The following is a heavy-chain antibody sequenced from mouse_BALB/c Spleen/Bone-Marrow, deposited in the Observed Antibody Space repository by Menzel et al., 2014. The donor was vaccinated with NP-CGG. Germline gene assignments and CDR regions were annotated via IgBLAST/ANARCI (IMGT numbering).Heavy chain of an antibody. Sequence: VQLQQSGAELVKPGASVKLSCKASGYTFTSYYMYWVKQRPGQGLEWFGEINPSNGGTNFNEKFKNKATLTVDKSSSTAYMQLSSLTSEDSAVYYCTITARADFDYWGQGTTLTVSS. CDR1: GYTFTSYY. CDR2: INPSNGGT. V-gene: IGHV1S16*01. D-gene: IGHD3-1*01. CDR3: TITARADFDY. J-gene: IGHJ2*01.